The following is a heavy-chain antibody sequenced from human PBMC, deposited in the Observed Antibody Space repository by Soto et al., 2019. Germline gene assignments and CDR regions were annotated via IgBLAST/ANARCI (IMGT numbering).Heavy chain of an antibody. CDR2: IYYSGST. D-gene: IGHD3-3*01. J-gene: IGHJ4*02. Sequence: QVQLQESGPGLVKPSQTLSLTCTVSGGSISSGGYYWSWIRQHPGKGLEWIGYIYYSGSTYYNPSLKRRVTISVDTSKNQFSLKLSSVTAADTAVYYCARDRPPVGTMDYWGQGTLVTVSS. CDR3: ARDRPPVGTMDY. CDR1: GGSISSGGYY. V-gene: IGHV4-31*03.